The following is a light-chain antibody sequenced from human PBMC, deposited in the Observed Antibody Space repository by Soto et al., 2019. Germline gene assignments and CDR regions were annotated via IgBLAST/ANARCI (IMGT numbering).Light chain of an antibody. V-gene: IGKV1-39*01. CDR2: DAS. Sequence: DIQLTQSPSSLSASVVDRATITGRASQSISSWLAWYQQKPGKAPKLLIYDASSLESGVPSRFSGSGSGTDFTLTISSLQPEDFATYYCQQSYSTPLTFGGGTKVDIK. CDR3: QQSYSTPLT. J-gene: IGKJ4*01. CDR1: QSISSW.